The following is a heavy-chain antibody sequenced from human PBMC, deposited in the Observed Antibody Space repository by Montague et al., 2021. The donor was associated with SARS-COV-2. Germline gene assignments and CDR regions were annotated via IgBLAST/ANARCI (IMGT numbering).Heavy chain of an antibody. D-gene: IGHD5-24*01. V-gene: IGHV4-4*02. J-gene: IGHJ4*02. CDR1: GGSISSSNW. CDR2: IYHSGRT. CDR3: AVQELAYFDY. Sequence: SETLPLTCAVSGGSISSSNWWSWVRQPPGKGLEWIGEIYHSGRTNYNPSLKSRVTISVDESTGQFSLKLRSVTAADTAVYYCAVQELAYFDYWGQGTLVTVSS.